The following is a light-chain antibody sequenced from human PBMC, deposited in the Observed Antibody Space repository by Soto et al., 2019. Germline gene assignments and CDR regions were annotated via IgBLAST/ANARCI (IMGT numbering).Light chain of an antibody. CDR1: SSDVGGYNY. V-gene: IGLV2-14*01. CDR2: EVS. Sequence: QSALTQPASVSGSPGQSITISCTGTSSDVGGYNYVSWYQQHPGKAPKLMIYEVSNRPSGVSNRFSGSKSGNTASLTISGLQAEDEADYYCSSFTGINTLVFGGGTKLTVL. J-gene: IGLJ3*02. CDR3: SSFTGINTLV.